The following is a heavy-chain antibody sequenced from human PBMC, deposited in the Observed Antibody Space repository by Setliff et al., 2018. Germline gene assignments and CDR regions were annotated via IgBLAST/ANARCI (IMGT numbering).Heavy chain of an antibody. Sequence: PSETLSLTCTVSGASITSGTYYWGWIRQPPGKGLEWIERIHYSGTTYSNASLASRLTISVDTSKNQFSLKLTSVTAADTAVYYCARTGTYRYFDYWGQGTLVTVSS. CDR3: ARTGTYRYFDY. CDR1: GASITSGTYY. V-gene: IGHV4-39*01. CDR2: IHYSGTT. D-gene: IGHD1-1*01. J-gene: IGHJ4*02.